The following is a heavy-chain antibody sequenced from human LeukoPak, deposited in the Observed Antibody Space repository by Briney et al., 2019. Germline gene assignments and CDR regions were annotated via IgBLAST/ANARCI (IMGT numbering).Heavy chain of an antibody. CDR2: INHSGST. D-gene: IGHD6-13*01. CDR1: GGSINSSTHF. Sequence: SETLSLTCTVSGGSINSSTHFWGWIRQPPGKGLEWIGEINHSGSTNYNPSLKSRVTISVDTSKNQFSLRLSSVTAADTAVYYCARHLYSSSWFVVWGQGTMVTVSS. CDR3: ARHLYSSSWFVV. V-gene: IGHV4-39*01. J-gene: IGHJ3*01.